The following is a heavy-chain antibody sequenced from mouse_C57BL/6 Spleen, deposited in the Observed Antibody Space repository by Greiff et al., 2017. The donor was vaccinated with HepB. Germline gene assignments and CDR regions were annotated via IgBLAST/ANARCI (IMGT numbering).Heavy chain of an antibody. J-gene: IGHJ3*01. V-gene: IGHV1-52*01. CDR1: GYTFTSYW. CDR3: ASEGLYDYDGRCAD. Sequence: QVQLQQPGAELVRPGSSVKLSCKASGYTFTSYWMHWVKQRPIQGLEWIGNIDPSDSETHYNQKFKDKATLTVDKSSSTAYMQLSSLTSEDSAVYYGASEGLYDYDGRCADWGQGTLVTVSA. CDR2: IDPSDSET. D-gene: IGHD2-4*01.